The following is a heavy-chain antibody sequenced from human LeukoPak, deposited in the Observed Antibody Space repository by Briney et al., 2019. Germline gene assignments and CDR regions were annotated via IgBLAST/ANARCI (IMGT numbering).Heavy chain of an antibody. Sequence: GGSLRLSCAASGFTFSSYAMHWVRQAPGKGLEWVAVISYDGSNKYYADSVKGRFTISRDNSKNTLYLQMNSLRAEDTAVYYCARDSADTAMARFYYYYYYGMDVWGQGTTVTVSS. CDR1: GFTFSSYA. CDR2: ISYDGSNK. J-gene: IGHJ6*02. V-gene: IGHV3-30-3*01. D-gene: IGHD5-18*01. CDR3: ARDSADTAMARFYYYYYYGMDV.